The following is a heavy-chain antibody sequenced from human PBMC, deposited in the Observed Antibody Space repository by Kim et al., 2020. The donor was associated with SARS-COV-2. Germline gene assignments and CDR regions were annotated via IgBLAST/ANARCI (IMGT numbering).Heavy chain of an antibody. CDR1: GFTFSSYS. CDR3: AREGSYYNFDYYYYGMDV. V-gene: IGHV3-21*01. D-gene: IGHD3-10*01. CDR2: ISSSSSYI. Sequence: GGSLRLSCAASGFTFSSYSMNWVRQAPGKGLEWVSSISSSSSYIYYADSVKGRFTISRDNAKNSLYLQMNSLRAEDTAVYYCAREGSYYNFDYYYYGMDVWGQGTTVTVSS. J-gene: IGHJ6*02.